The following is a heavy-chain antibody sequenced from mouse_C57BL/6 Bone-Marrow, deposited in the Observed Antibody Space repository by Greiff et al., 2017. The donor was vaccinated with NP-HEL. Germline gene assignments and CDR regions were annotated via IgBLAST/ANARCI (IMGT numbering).Heavy chain of an antibody. CDR3: ASFGHWYFDV. Sequence: VQLVESGAELVRPGTSVKVSCKASGYAFTNYLIGWVKQRPGQGLEWIGVINPGSGGTNYNEKFKGKATLTADKSSSTAYMQLSSLTYEGSAVYFCASFGHWYFDVWGTGTTVTVSS. J-gene: IGHJ1*03. CDR1: GYAFTNYL. CDR2: INPGSGGT. V-gene: IGHV1-54*01.